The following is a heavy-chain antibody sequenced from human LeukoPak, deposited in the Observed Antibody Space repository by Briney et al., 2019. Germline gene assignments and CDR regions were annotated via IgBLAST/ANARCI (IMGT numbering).Heavy chain of an antibody. Sequence: GGSLRLSCAASGFTFSSHWMTWIRQAPGKGLEWVASIKKDVGEKFYVDSVKGRFTISRDNAKNSLYLQMNSLRAEDTAVYYCARAFRGYGDYDYYYYYGMDVWGQGTTVTVSS. J-gene: IGHJ6*02. CDR1: GFTFSSHW. CDR3: ARAFRGYGDYDYYYYYGMDV. CDR2: IKKDVGEK. D-gene: IGHD4-17*01. V-gene: IGHV3-7*04.